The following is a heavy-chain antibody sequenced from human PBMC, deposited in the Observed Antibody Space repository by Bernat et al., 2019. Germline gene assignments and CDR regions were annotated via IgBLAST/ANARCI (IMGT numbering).Heavy chain of an antibody. J-gene: IGHJ3*02. V-gene: IGHV4-38-2*01. CDR1: GYSISSGYY. CDR2: IYHSGST. D-gene: IGHD6-6*01. Sequence: QVQLQESGPGLVKPSETLSLTCAVSGYSISSGYYWGWIRQPPGKGLEWIGSIYHSGSTYYNPSLKSRVTISVDTSKNQFSLKLSSVPAADTAVYYCATALFAYSSSSDAFDIWGQGTMVTVSS. CDR3: ATALFAYSSSSDAFDI.